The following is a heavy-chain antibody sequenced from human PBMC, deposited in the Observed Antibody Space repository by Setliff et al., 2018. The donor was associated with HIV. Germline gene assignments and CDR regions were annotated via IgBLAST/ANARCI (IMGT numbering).Heavy chain of an antibody. V-gene: IGHV4-39*01. D-gene: IGHD2-21*02. CDR2: IYYSGST. J-gene: IGHJ4*02. CDR3: ARQQTALFVDY. Sequence: SETLSLTCTVSGGSISSSNNYWGGIRQPPGKGLEWIGSIYYSGSTHYNPSLKSRVTMSVDTSKNQFSLKLTSVTAADIALYYCARQQTALFVDYWGQGTLVTVSS. CDR1: GGSISSSNNY.